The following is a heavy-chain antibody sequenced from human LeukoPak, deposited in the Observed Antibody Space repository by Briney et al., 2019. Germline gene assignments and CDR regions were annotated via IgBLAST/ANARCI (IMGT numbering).Heavy chain of an antibody. V-gene: IGHV3-21*01. D-gene: IGHD3-9*01. CDR1: GFXFSSYS. CDR3: ARASSKQLAGYLPDGFDI. Sequence: GGSLRLSCAASGFXFSSYSMNWVRQAPGKGLEWVSSISSSGTYVYYADSVKGRFTISRDNDKNSLSLQMNSLRADGAAVYYCARASSKQLAGYLPDGFDIWGQGTMVTVSS. CDR2: ISSSGTYV. J-gene: IGHJ3*02.